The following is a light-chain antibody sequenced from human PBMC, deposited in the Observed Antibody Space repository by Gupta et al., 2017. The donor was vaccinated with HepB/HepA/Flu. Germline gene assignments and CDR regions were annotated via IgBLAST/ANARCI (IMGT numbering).Light chain of an antibody. CDR1: QRIRSF. CDR3: QQRSNLPYT. V-gene: IGKV6-21*01. Sequence: EIVLTQSPDLQSLAPKEKLTITCRASQRIRSFLNWYQQKPQQSPKLLIKYASQHVSGVPSRFSGSGSGTDFTLTINSREAEDAATYYCQQRSNLPYTFGHGTKVDIK. CDR2: YAS. J-gene: IGKJ3*01.